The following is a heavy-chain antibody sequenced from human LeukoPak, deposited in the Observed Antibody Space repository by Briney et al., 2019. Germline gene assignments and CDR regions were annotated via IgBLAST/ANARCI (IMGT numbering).Heavy chain of an antibody. D-gene: IGHD3-22*01. J-gene: IGHJ4*02. CDR1: GDSFSTSY. V-gene: IGHV4-4*07. CDR2: IYTSGST. CDR3: ERDLGYDSSGYHY. Sequence: SETLSLTCAVSGDSFSTSYWTWIRQPAGKGLEWIGRIYTSGSTNYNPSLKSRVTMSIDTSKKQFSLKLSSVTAADTAVYYCERDLGYDSSGYHYWGQGTLVTVSS.